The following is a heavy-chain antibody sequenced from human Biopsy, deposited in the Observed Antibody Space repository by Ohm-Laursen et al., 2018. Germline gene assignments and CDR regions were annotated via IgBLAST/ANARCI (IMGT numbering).Heavy chain of an antibody. CDR2: ISWDGRTR. CDR1: GFGVNTYG. J-gene: IGHJ6*02. CDR3: ARAFRGQYFYYYYGMDV. V-gene: IGHV3-43D*04. Sequence: SLRLSCAASGFGVNTYGMHWVRQAPGKGLEWVSLISWDGRTRYYADSVKGRFTISRDNSKNSLYLQMNSLRLEDTALYFCARAFRGQYFYYYYGMDVWGQGTTVTVSS. D-gene: IGHD3-9*01.